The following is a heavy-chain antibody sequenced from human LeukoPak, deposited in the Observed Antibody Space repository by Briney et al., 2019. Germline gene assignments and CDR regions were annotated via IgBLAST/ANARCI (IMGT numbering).Heavy chain of an antibody. V-gene: IGHV3-7*01. Sequence: GESLRLSCAASGFTFKKYWMNWVRQVPGKGLECLANIKEDGSETYYADSVKGRFTISRDNPKNLLSLQINSLRVEDTAVYYCARETPRRGETRDGYRWGQGTLVTVSS. J-gene: IGHJ4*02. CDR3: ARETPRRGETRDGYR. D-gene: IGHD5-24*01. CDR2: IKEDGSET. CDR1: GFTFKKYW.